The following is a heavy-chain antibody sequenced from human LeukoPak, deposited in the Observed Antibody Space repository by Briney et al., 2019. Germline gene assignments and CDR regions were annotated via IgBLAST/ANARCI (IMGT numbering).Heavy chain of an antibody. CDR2: IYYSGST. CDR1: GGSISSYY. V-gene: IGHV4-59*01. CDR3: ARADDSSGPFDY. Sequence: PSETLSLTCTVSGGSISSYYWSWIRQPPGRGLEWIGYIYYSGSTNYNPSLKSRVTISVDTSKNQFSLKLSSVTAADTAVYYCARADDSSGPFDYWGQGTLVTVSS. J-gene: IGHJ4*02. D-gene: IGHD3-22*01.